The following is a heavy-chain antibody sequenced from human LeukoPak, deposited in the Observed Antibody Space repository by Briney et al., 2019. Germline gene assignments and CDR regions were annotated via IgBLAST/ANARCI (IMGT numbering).Heavy chain of an antibody. J-gene: IGHJ4*02. CDR1: GYTFTSYG. CDR2: ISAYNGNT. V-gene: IGHV1-18*01. D-gene: IGHD6-6*01. CDR3: ARDANVVAAREYYFDY. Sequence: ASVKVSCKASGYTFTSYGISWVRQAPGQGLEWMGWISAYNGNTNYAQKFQGRVTITADESTSTAYMELSSLRSEDTAVYYCARDANVVAAREYYFDYWGQGTLVTVSS.